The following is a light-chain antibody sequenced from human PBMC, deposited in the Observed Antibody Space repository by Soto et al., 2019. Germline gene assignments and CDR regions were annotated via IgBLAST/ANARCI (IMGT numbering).Light chain of an antibody. V-gene: IGKV1-39*01. J-gene: IGKJ1*01. Sequence: DIQMTQSPSSLSASVGDRVTITCRAGQSVFTYLNWYQQKPGEAPKLLIYTASGLQSGVPSRFGGSGSGTDFTLTISSLQPEDSATYYCQQNYNTPWTFGQGTKVEIK. CDR1: QSVFTY. CDR2: TAS. CDR3: QQNYNTPWT.